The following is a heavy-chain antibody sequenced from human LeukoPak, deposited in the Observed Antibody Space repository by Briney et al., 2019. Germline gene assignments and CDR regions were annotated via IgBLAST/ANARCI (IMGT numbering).Heavy chain of an antibody. Sequence: PGGSLRLFCAASGFTFSRYSMNWVRQAPGKGLEWVSSISSSSSYIYYADSVKGRFTISRDNAKNSLYLQMNSLRAEYTAVYYCARDISPAGTEDAFDIWGQGTMVTASS. V-gene: IGHV3-21*01. CDR1: GFTFSRYS. CDR3: ARDISPAGTEDAFDI. J-gene: IGHJ3*02. D-gene: IGHD1-1*01. CDR2: ISSSSSYI.